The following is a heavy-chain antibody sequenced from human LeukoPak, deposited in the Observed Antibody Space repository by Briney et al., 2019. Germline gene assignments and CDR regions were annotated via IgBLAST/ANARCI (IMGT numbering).Heavy chain of an antibody. J-gene: IGHJ5*02. Sequence: QPGGSLRLSCAASGFTFSSYAMSWVRQAPGKGLEWVSAISGSGGSTYYADSVKGRFTISRDNSKYTLYLQMNSLRAEDTAVYYCAKNGRSSMSPNWFDPWGQGTLVTVSS. CDR2: ISGSGGST. CDR1: GFTFSSYA. CDR3: AKNGRSSMSPNWFDP. D-gene: IGHD6-6*01. V-gene: IGHV3-23*01.